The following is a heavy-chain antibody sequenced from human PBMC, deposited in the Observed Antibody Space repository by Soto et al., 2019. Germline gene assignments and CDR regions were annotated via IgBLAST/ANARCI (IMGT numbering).Heavy chain of an antibody. J-gene: IGHJ5*02. Sequence: SETLSLTCTVSGGSISSYYWSWIRQPPGKGLEWIGYIYYSGSTNYNPSLKSRVTISVDTSKNQFSLKLSSVTAADTAVYYCAGSYCSGGSCENWFDLWGQGTLVTVSS. V-gene: IGHV4-59*01. D-gene: IGHD2-15*01. CDR3: AGSYCSGGSCENWFDL. CDR2: IYYSGST. CDR1: GGSISSYY.